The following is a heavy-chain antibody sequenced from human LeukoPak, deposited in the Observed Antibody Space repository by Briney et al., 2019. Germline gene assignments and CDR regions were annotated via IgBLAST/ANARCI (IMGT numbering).Heavy chain of an antibody. CDR1: GFTFSSYG. V-gene: IGHV3-30*03. Sequence: QTGGSLRLSCAASGFTFSSYGMHWVRQAPGKGLEWVAVISYDGSNKYYADSVKGRFTISRDNSKITLYLQMNSLRAEDTAVYYCARKGLNYYYGMDVWGKGTTVTVSS. CDR3: ARKGLNYYYGMDV. D-gene: IGHD3-22*01. J-gene: IGHJ6*04. CDR2: ISYDGSNK.